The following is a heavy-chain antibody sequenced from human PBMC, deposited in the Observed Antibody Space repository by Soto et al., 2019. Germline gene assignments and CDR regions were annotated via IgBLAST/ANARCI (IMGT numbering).Heavy chain of an antibody. CDR1: GYTFTSYG. CDR2: ISAYNGNT. J-gene: IGHJ3*02. V-gene: IGHV1-18*01. D-gene: IGHD5-18*01. Sequence: GDSVKVSCKASGYTFTSYGISWVRQAPGQGLEWMGWISAYNGNTNYAQKLQGRVTMTTDTSTSTAYMELRSLRSDDTAVYYCARVDTAMIGFGAFDIWGQGTMVTVSS. CDR3: ARVDTAMIGFGAFDI.